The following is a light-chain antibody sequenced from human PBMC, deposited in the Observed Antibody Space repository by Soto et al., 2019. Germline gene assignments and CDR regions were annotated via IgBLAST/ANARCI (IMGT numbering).Light chain of an antibody. J-gene: IGKJ1*01. V-gene: IGKV1-8*01. CDR3: QQYYSNSQT. CDR1: QGISSY. CDR2: AAS. Sequence: AIRMTQSPSSFSASTGDRVTITCRASQGISSYLAWYQQKAGKAPQLLIYAASTLQSGVPSRFSGSGSGTEFTLTISGLQSEDFGSYYCQQYYSNSQTFGQGTKVEIK.